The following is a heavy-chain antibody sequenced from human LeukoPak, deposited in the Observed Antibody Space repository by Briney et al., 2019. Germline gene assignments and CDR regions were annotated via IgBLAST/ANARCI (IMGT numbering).Heavy chain of an antibody. CDR3: AATAVTIRVGPDY. CDR1: GFTFSSYG. CDR2: ISYDGSNK. V-gene: IGHV3-30*03. Sequence: PGRSLRLSCAASGFTFSSYGMHWVRQAPGKGLEWVAVISYDGSNKYYADSVKGRFTISRDNSKNTLYLQMNSLRAEDTAVYYCAATAVTIRVGPDYWGQGTLVTVSS. J-gene: IGHJ4*02. D-gene: IGHD4-17*01.